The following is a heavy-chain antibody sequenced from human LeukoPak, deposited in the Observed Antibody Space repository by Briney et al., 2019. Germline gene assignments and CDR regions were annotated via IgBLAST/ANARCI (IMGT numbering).Heavy chain of an antibody. CDR1: GGSISSYY. CDR3: ARQDSLDAFDI. Sequence: PSETLSLTCTVSGGSISSYYWSWVRQPPGKGLEGIGYIYYSGSTNYNPSLKSRGTISVDTSKNQFSLKLSSVTAAGTAVYYCARQDSLDAFDIWGQGTMVTVSS. CDR2: IYYSGST. D-gene: IGHD5-18*01. J-gene: IGHJ3*02. V-gene: IGHV4-59*01.